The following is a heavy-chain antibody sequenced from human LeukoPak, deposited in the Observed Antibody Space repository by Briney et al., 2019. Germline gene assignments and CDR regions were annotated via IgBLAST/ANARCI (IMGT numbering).Heavy chain of an antibody. J-gene: IGHJ6*04. Sequence: GGSLRLSCVVSGFIFDDDAMHWVRQARGKGPEWVSGISSNSESIGYADSVKGRFTMSRDDAKNSLFLQMSSLRPEDTALYYCGKRVGFGMTMFRGMGVWGKGTPVTIFS. CDR1: GFIFDDDA. CDR3: GKRVGFGMTMFRGMGV. V-gene: IGHV3-9*01. CDR2: ISSNSESI. D-gene: IGHD3-10*01.